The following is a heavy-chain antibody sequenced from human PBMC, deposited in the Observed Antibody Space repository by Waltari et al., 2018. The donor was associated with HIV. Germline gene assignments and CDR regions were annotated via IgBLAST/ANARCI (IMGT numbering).Heavy chain of an antibody. V-gene: IGHV4-34*01. Sequence: QVQLQQWGAGLLKPSETLSPTCAVHGGSFSGYYWHWLRQPPGKALEWIGEINHSGSTNYNPSLKSRVTISVDTSKNQFSLKLSSVTAADTAVYYCARADKRGTYYDFWSGYFLDYWGQGTLVTVSS. D-gene: IGHD3-3*01. J-gene: IGHJ4*02. CDR1: GGSFSGYY. CDR2: INHSGST. CDR3: ARADKRGTYYDFWSGYFLDY.